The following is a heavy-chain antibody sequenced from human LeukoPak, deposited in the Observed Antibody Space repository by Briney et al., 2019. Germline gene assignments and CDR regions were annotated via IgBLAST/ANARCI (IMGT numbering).Heavy chain of an antibody. J-gene: IGHJ4*02. Sequence: TSETLSLTCAVYGGSFSGYYWSWIRQPPGKGLEWIGEINHSGSTNYNPSLKSRVTISVDTSKNQFSLKLSSVTAADTAVYYCARLLGYSSSSVDYWGPGTLVTVSS. D-gene: IGHD6-6*01. V-gene: IGHV4-34*01. CDR3: ARLLGYSSSSVDY. CDR1: GGSFSGYY. CDR2: INHSGST.